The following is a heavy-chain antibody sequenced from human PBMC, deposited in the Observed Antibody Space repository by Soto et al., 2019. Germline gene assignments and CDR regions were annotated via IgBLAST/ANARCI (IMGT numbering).Heavy chain of an antibody. CDR1: GYTYTTFW. J-gene: IGHJ5*02. D-gene: IGHD2-2*01. CDR3: ARIYCTTTTCDSWFDP. Sequence: VESLKISCTGFGYTYTTFWISWVRQMPWKGLEWMGRIDPGDTYATYSPAFQGHVTISADKATSTAYLQWSSLKASDTAMYFCARIYCTTTTCDSWFDPWGQGTLVTVSS. V-gene: IGHV5-10-1*01. CDR2: IDPGDTYA.